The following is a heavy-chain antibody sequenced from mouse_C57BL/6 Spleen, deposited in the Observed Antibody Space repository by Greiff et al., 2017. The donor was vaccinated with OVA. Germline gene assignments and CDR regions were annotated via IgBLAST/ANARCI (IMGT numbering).Heavy chain of an antibody. CDR1: GYTFTSYW. V-gene: IGHV1-55*01. CDR2: IYPGSGST. D-gene: IGHD1-1*02. CDR3: AKYGGAGYFDY. J-gene: IGHJ2*01. Sequence: VQLQQSGAELVKPGASVKMSCKASGYTFTSYWITWVKQRPGQGLEWIGDIYPGSGSTNYNEKFKSKATLTVDTSSSTAYMQLTSLTSGDSADYYCAKYGGAGYFDYWGQGTTLTVSS.